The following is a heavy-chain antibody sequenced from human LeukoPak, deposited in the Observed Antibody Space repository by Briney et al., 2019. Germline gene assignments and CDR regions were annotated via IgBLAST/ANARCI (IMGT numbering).Heavy chain of an antibody. J-gene: IGHJ4*02. CDR2: ISGSGGST. CDR3: AKTSVVTARLPYFFDY. D-gene: IGHD6-6*01. CDR1: GFTFSSYA. V-gene: IGHV3-23*01. Sequence: GGSLRLSCAASGFTFSSYAISWVRQAPGKGLEWVSAISGSGGSTYYADSVKGRFTISRDNSKNTLYLQMNSLRAEDTAVYYCAKTSVVTARLPYFFDYWGQGTLVTVSS.